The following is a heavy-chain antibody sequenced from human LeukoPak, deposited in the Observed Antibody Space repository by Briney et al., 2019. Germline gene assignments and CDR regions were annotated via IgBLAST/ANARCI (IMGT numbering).Heavy chain of an antibody. J-gene: IGHJ4*02. CDR2: IYSGGST. CDR3: ATQPATVVTPALDY. V-gene: IGHV3-66*02. D-gene: IGHD4-23*01. Sequence: GGSLRLSCAASGFTVSSNYMSWVRQAPGKGLEWVSVIYSGGSTYYADSVKGRFTISRGNSKNTLYLQMNSLRAEDTAVYYCATQPATVVTPALDYWGQGTLVTVSS. CDR1: GFTVSSNY.